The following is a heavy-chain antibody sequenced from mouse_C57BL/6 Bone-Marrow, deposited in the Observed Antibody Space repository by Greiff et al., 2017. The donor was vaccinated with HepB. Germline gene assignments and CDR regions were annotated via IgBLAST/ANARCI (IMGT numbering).Heavy chain of an antibody. V-gene: IGHV5-17*01. CDR1: GFTFSDYG. J-gene: IGHJ4*01. CDR3: AREFTTVVAPYAMDY. D-gene: IGHD1-1*01. Sequence: EVKVVESGGGLVKPGGSLKLSCAASGFTFSDYGMHWVRQAPEKGLEWVAYISSGSSTIYYADTVKGRFTISRDNAKNTLFLQMTSLRSEDTAMYYCAREFTTVVAPYAMDYWGQGTSVTVSS. CDR2: ISSGSSTI.